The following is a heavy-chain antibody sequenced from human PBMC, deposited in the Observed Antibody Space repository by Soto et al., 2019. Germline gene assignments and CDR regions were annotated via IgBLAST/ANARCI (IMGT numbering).Heavy chain of an antibody. J-gene: IGHJ4*02. V-gene: IGHV1-69*02. CDR3: ATPMVRGANGPFDY. Sequence: SVKVSCKASGGTFSSYTISWVRQAPGQGLEWMGRIIPILGIANYAQKFQGRVTITADKSTSTAYMELSSLRSEDTAVYFCATPMVRGANGPFDYWGQGTLVTVSS. CDR2: IIPILGIA. CDR1: GGTFSSYT. D-gene: IGHD3-10*01.